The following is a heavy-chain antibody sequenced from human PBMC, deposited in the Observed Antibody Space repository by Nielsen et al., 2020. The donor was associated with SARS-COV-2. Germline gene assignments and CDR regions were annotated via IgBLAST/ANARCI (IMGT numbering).Heavy chain of an antibody. CDR3: ARDFAGELTVDS. D-gene: IGHD1-26*01. CDR1: GFTFSSYS. CDR2: ISSSSSYI. Sequence: GESLKISCAASGFTFSSYSMNWVRQAPGKGLEWVASISSSSSYIYYADSVKGRFTISRDNAKNSLYLQMNSLRAEDTAVYYCARDFAGELTVDSWGQGTLVTVSS. V-gene: IGHV3-21*01. J-gene: IGHJ4*02.